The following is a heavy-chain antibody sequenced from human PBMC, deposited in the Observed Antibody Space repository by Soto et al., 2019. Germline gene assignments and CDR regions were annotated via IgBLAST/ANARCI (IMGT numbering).Heavy chain of an antibody. CDR2: IIPIFGTA. Sequence: SVKVSCKASGGTFSSYAISWVRQAPGQGLEWMGGIIPIFGTANYAQKFQGRVTITADESTSTAYMELSSLRSEDTAVYYCARDGGAAAARESYYSYGMDVWGQGTTVTAP. CDR1: GGTFSSYA. J-gene: IGHJ6*02. V-gene: IGHV1-69*13. CDR3: ARDGGAAAARESYYSYGMDV. D-gene: IGHD6-13*01.